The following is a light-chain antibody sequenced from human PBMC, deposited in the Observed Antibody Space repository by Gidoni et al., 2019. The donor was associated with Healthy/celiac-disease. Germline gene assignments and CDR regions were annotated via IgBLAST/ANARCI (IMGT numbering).Light chain of an antibody. J-gene: IGKJ2*01. CDR1: QSISSW. Sequence: DIQMTQSPSTLSASVGDRVTITCRASQSISSWLAWYQQKPGKAPKLLIYKASSLESGVPPRVSGSGSGTEFTLTISSLQPDDFATYYCQQYNSYSYTFGQGTKLEIK. CDR3: QQYNSYSYT. CDR2: KAS. V-gene: IGKV1-5*03.